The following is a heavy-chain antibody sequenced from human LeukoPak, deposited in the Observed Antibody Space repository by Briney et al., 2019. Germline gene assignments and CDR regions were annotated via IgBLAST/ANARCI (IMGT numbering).Heavy chain of an antibody. D-gene: IGHD5-18*01. Sequence: GGSLRLSCATSGFTFADYAVSWFRQAPGKGLERVGFIRKTTQGGTTEYAASVKGGFTISRDDSKSIAHLQMNSLKTEDTAIYYCAREDPWIQLRPADYWGQGTLVTVSS. CDR1: GFTFADYA. V-gene: IGHV3-49*03. CDR2: IRKTTQGGTT. CDR3: AREDPWIQLRPADY. J-gene: IGHJ4*02.